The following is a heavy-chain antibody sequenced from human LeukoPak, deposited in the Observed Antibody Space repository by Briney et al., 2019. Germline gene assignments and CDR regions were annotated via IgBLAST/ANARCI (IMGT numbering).Heavy chain of an antibody. D-gene: IGHD2-21*02. J-gene: IGHJ6*02. V-gene: IGHV3-30*04. Sequence: PGGSLRLSCAASGFTFSSYAMHWVRQAPGKGLEWVAVISYDGSNKYYADSVKGRFTISRDNSKNTLYLQMNSLRAEDTAVYYCAKELAYCGGDCYSGSSFYYYYGMDVWGQGTTVTVSS. CDR1: GFTFSSYA. CDR3: AKELAYCGGDCYSGSSFYYYYGMDV. CDR2: ISYDGSNK.